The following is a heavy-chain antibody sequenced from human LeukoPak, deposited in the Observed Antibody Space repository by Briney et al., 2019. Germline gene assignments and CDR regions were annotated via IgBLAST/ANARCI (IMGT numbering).Heavy chain of an antibody. V-gene: IGHV1-69*04. J-gene: IGHJ5*02. CDR1: GGTFSSYA. CDR2: IIPILGIA. Sequence: SVKVSCKASGGTFSSYAISWVRQAPGQGLEWMGRIIPILGIANYAQKFQGRVTITADKSTSTAYMELSSLRSEDTAVYCCARVAVAGTGVWFDPWGQGTLVTVSS. D-gene: IGHD6-19*01. CDR3: ARVAVAGTGVWFDP.